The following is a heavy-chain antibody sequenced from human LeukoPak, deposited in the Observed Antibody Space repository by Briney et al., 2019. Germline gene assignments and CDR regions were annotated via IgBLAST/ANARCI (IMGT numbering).Heavy chain of an antibody. V-gene: IGHV4-39*01. CDR2: IYYSGST. D-gene: IGHD6-13*01. CDR1: GGSISSSSYY. Sequence: PSETLSLTCTVSGGSISSSSYYWGWIRQPPGKGLEWIGSIYYSGSTYYNPSLKSRVTISVDTSKNQFSLKLSSVTAADTAVYYCARRFKSSWLSYNWFDPWGQGTLVTVSS. CDR3: ARRFKSSWLSYNWFDP. J-gene: IGHJ5*02.